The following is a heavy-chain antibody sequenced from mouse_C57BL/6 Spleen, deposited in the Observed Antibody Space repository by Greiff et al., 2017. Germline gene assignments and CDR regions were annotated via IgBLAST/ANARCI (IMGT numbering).Heavy chain of an antibody. D-gene: IGHD2-5*01. Sequence: QVQLQQPGAELVRPGTSVKLSCKASGYTFTSYWMHWVKQRPGQGLEWIGVIDPSDSYTNYNQQFKGKATLTVDTSSSTAYMQLSSLTSEDSAVYYCGYSNYGAWFADWGQGTLVTVSA. V-gene: IGHV1-59*01. CDR1: GYTFTSYW. CDR3: GYSNYGAWFAD. CDR2: IDPSDSYT. J-gene: IGHJ3*01.